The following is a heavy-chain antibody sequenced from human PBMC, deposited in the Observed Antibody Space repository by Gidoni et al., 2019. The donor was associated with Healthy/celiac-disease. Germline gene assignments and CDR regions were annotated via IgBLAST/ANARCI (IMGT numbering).Heavy chain of an antibody. J-gene: IGHJ4*02. CDR1: GGSFSGYF. CDR2: INHSGST. Sequence: QLQQWGAGLLKPSETLSLTCAVYGGSFSGYFWRWIRQPPGKGRGWIGEINHSGSTNYNPSLKSRVTISVDTSKNHSSLKLSSVTAADTAVYYCARGRAARYCSSTSCYTAKFDYWGQGTLVTVSS. CDR3: ARGRAARYCSSTSCYTAKFDY. V-gene: IGHV4-34*01. D-gene: IGHD2-2*02.